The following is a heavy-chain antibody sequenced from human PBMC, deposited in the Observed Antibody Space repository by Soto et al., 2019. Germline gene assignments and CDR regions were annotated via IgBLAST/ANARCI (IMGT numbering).Heavy chain of an antibody. CDR2: IKSKSDGGTT. CDR1: GFSFSNAW. CDR3: VTGSDGGRH. Sequence: EVRLVESGGGLVKPGGSLRLSCAASGFSFSNAWMSWVRQVPGKGLEWVGGIKSKSDGGTTGYSAPVKDRFTISRDDSESTVYLQKNSLGSEDTAVYYCVTGSDGGRHWGQGTLVTVSS. V-gene: IGHV3-15*01. J-gene: IGHJ4*02. D-gene: IGHD4-17*01.